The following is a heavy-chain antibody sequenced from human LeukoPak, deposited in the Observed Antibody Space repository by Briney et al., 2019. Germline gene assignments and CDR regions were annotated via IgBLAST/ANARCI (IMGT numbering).Heavy chain of an antibody. V-gene: IGHV1-18*01. J-gene: IGHJ4*02. D-gene: IGHD6-19*01. Sequence: ASVKVSCKASGYTFTSYGISWVRQAPGQGLEWMGWISAYNGNTNYAQKLQGRVTMTTDTSTSTAYMELRSLRSDDTAVYYCARGKIVAGTGGYYFDYWGQGTLVTVSS. CDR3: ARGKIVAGTGGYYFDY. CDR2: ISAYNGNT. CDR1: GYTFTSYG.